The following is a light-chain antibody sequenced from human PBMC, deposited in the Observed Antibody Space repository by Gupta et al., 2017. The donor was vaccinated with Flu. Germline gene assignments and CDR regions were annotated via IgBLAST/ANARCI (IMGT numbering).Light chain of an antibody. CDR1: SSDIGAYKY. CDR2: EVT. J-gene: IGLJ1*01. CDR3: SSHTVSDTFV. Sequence: QSALTQPPSASGSPGQSITISCTGTSSDIGAYKYVSWHQQHAGKAPKLIIYEVTKRPSGVPDRCAGSKSGNTASLTVSGLQAEDEGDYYCSSHTVSDTFVFGTGTAVTVL. V-gene: IGLV2-8*01.